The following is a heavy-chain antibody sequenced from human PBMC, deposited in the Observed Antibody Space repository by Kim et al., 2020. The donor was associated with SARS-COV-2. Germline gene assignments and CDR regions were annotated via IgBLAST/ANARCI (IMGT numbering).Heavy chain of an antibody. CDR1: GYTFTGYY. CDR3: AREYSNSSRYFDY. D-gene: IGHD6-6*01. J-gene: IGHJ4*02. Sequence: ASVKVSCKTSGYTFTGYYIHWVRQAPGQGLEWMGRINPNSGGTGYAQKFQGRVTMTRDTSITTAYMELSRLRSDDTAVYYCAREYSNSSRYFDYWGQGTLVTVSS. V-gene: IGHV1-2*06. CDR2: INPNSGGT.